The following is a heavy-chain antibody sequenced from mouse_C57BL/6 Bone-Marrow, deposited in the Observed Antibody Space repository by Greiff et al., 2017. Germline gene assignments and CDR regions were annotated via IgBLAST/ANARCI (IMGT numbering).Heavy chain of an antibody. CDR2: IDPSDSYT. CDR3: ARHWFAY. CDR1: GYTFTSYW. V-gene: IGHV1-69*01. J-gene: IGHJ3*01. Sequence: QVQLQQPGAELVMPGASVKLSCKASGYTFTSYWMHWVTQRPGQGLEWIGEIDPSDSYTNYNQTFKGKSTVTVDKSSSTAYRQLSSLTSEDSAVYYCARHWFAYWGQGTLVTVSA.